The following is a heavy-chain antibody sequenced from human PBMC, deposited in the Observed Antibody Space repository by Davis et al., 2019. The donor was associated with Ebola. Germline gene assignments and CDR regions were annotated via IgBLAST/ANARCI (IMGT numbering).Heavy chain of an antibody. CDR3: ARHDYGDSHFDY. D-gene: IGHD4-17*01. CDR1: GFTFSSYA. CDR2: ISYDGSNK. Sequence: GESLKISCAASGFTFSSYAMHWVRQAPGKGLGWVAVISYDGSNKYYADSVKGRFTISRDNSKHTLYLQMNSLRAEDTAVYYCARHDYGDSHFDYWGQGTLVTVSS. J-gene: IGHJ4*02. V-gene: IGHV3-30-3*01.